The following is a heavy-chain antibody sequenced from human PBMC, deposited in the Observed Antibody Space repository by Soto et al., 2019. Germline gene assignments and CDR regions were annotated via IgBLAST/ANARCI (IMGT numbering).Heavy chain of an antibody. V-gene: IGHV3-21*01. D-gene: IGHD5-12*01. CDR2: ISSSTSYM. J-gene: IGHJ4*02. CDR3: ARDFRDGYYFDY. CDR1: GFTFSSYS. Sequence: EVQLVESGGGLVKPGGSLRLSCAASGFTFSSYSMNWVRQAPGKGLEWVSSISSSTSYMYYADSVKGRFTISRDNAKNSLYLQINSLRAEDTAVYYCARDFRDGYYFDYWGQGTLVTVSS.